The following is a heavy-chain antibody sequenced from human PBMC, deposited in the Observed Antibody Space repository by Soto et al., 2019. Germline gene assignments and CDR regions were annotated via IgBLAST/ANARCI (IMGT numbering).Heavy chain of an antibody. CDR3: ERDLNSSWVGGPYY. V-gene: IGHV4-59*01. D-gene: IGHD6-13*01. Sequence: SETLSLTCNVSGGSISSYYWSWIRQPPGKGLEWIGYIYYSGSTNYNPALKSRVTISVDTSKNQFSLKLSSVTAADTAVYYCERDLNSSWVGGPYYWGQGTLVTVSS. CDR2: IYYSGST. J-gene: IGHJ4*02. CDR1: GGSISSYY.